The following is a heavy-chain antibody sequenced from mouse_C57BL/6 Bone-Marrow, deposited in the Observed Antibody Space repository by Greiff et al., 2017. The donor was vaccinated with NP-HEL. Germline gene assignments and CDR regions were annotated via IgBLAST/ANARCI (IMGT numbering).Heavy chain of an antibody. CDR3: AREGNGSNAMDY. D-gene: IGHD1-1*01. V-gene: IGHV1-4*01. Sequence: VQLQQSGAELARPGASVKMSCTASGYTFTSYTMHWVKQRPGQGLEWIGYINPSSGYTKYNQKFKDKATLTADKSSSTAYMQLSSLTSEDAAGDYCAREGNGSNAMDYWGQGTSVTVSS. CDR1: GYTFTSYT. J-gene: IGHJ4*01. CDR2: INPSSGYT.